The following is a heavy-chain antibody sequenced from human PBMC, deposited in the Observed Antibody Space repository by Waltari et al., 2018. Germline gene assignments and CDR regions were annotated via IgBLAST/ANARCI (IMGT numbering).Heavy chain of an antibody. CDR3: ASHKGQLVLGYYYGMDV. V-gene: IGHV4-34*01. J-gene: IGHJ6*02. CDR2: INHSGST. D-gene: IGHD6-13*01. CDR1: GGSFSGYY. Sequence: QVQLQQWGAGLLKPSETLSLTCAVYGGSFSGYYWSWIRQPPGKGLEWIGEINHSGSTNSNPSLKSRVTISVDTSKNQFSRKLSSVTAADTAVYYCASHKGQLVLGYYYGMDVWGQGTTVTVSS.